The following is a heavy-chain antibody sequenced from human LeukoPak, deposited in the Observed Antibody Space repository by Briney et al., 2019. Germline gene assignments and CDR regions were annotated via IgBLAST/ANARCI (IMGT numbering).Heavy chain of an antibody. V-gene: IGHV3-30*04. Sequence: PGRSLRLSCAASGFTFSSYAMHWVRQAPGKGLEWVAVISYDGSNKYYADSVRGRFTISRDNSKNTLYLQMNSLRAEDTAVYYCARDGEGCSSTSCYPGYNWFDPWGQGTLVTVPS. J-gene: IGHJ5*02. D-gene: IGHD2-2*01. CDR3: ARDGEGCSSTSCYPGYNWFDP. CDR1: GFTFSSYA. CDR2: ISYDGSNK.